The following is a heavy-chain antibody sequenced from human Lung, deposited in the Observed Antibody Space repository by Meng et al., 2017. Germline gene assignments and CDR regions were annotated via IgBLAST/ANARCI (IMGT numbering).Heavy chain of an antibody. CDR3: TKNDFYCLGY. CDR1: GGSISSDNW. CDR2: IYHSGST. Sequence: QGQLQGSGPGRVKPSGTLSLTCAVSGGSISSDNWWSWVRQPPGKGLEWIGEIYHSGSTNYNPSLKSRITISVDKPKNQFSLTLSSVTAADTAVYYCTKNDFYCLGYWGQGTLVTVSS. V-gene: IGHV4-4*02. J-gene: IGHJ4*02. D-gene: IGHD2-21*01.